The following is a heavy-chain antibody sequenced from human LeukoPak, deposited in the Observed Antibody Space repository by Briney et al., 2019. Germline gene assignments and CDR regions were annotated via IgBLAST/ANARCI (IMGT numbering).Heavy chain of an antibody. CDR3: ARDGDDYYDSSGPIDY. CDR1: GGSISSYY. Sequence: SETLSLTCTVSGGSISSYYWSWIRQPAGKGLEWIGRIYTSGSTNYNPSLKSRVTMSVDTSKNQFSLKLSSVTAADTAVYYCARDGDDYYDSSGPIDYWGQGTLVTVSS. J-gene: IGHJ4*02. D-gene: IGHD3-22*01. V-gene: IGHV4-4*07. CDR2: IYTSGST.